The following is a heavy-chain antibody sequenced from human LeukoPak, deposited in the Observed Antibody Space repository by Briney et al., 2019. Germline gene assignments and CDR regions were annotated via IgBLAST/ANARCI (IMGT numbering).Heavy chain of an antibody. J-gene: IGHJ4*02. CDR1: GFSLSTSGMC. D-gene: IGHD4-23*01. CDR3: ARIQYGGNSLLYYFDY. Sequence: SGPALVKPTQTLTLTCTFSGFSLSTSGMCVSWIRQPPGKALEWLARIDWDDDKYYSTSLKTRLTISKDTSKNQVVLTMTNMDPVDTATYYCARIQYGGNSLLYYFDYWGQGTLVTVSS. V-gene: IGHV2-70*11. CDR2: IDWDDDK.